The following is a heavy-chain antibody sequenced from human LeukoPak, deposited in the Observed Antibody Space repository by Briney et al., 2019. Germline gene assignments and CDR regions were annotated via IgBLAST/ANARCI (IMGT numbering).Heavy chain of an antibody. CDR2: IGSSSSYI. D-gene: IGHD2-2*01. V-gene: IGHV3-21*01. CDR3: ARDRYCSSTSCLLDY. Sequence: GGSLRLSCAASGFTFSSYSMNWVRQAPGKGLEWVSSIGSSSSYIYYADSVKGRFTISRDNAKNSLYLQMNSLRAEDTAVYYCARDRYCSSTSCLLDYWGQGTLVTVSS. CDR1: GFTFSSYS. J-gene: IGHJ4*02.